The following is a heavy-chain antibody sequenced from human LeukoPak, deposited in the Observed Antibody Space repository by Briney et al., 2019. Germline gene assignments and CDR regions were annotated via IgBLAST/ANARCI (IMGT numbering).Heavy chain of an antibody. V-gene: IGHV4-4*07. J-gene: IGHJ4*02. Sequence: SETLSLTCTVSRGAISGYYWSWIRQPAGKGLEWIGRIYTSGSTNYNPSLKSRVTISVDKSKNQFSLKLNSVTAADTAVYYCARADSSGWVFDYWGQGTLVTVSS. D-gene: IGHD6-19*01. CDR1: RGAISGYY. CDR3: ARADSSGWVFDY. CDR2: IYTSGST.